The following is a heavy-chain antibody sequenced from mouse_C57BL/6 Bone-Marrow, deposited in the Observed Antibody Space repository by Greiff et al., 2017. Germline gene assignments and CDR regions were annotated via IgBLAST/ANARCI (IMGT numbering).Heavy chain of an antibody. CDR1: GFTFSNYW. D-gene: IGHD4-1*01. V-gene: IGHV6-3*01. CDR3: TTGTRYFDV. CDR2: IRLKSDNYAT. Sequence: EVKVVESGGGLVQPGGSMKLSCVASGFTFSNYWMNWVRQSPEKGLEWVAQIRLKSDNYATHYAESVKGRFTISRDDSKSSVYLQMNNLRAEDTGIYYCTTGTRYFDVWGTGTTVTVSS. J-gene: IGHJ1*03.